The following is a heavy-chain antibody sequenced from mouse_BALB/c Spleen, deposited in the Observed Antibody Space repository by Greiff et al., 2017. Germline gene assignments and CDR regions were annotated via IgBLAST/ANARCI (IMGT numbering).Heavy chain of an antibody. Sequence: VQLQPSGAELARPWASVKMSCKASGYTFTRYTMDWVKQRPGQCLEWIGYINPSSGYTNYNQKFKDKATLPADKSSSTAYMQLSKLTSEDYAVNYCTREGGDYAMDYWGQGTSVAVSS. CDR2: INPSSGYT. J-gene: IGHJ4*01. CDR3: TREGGDYAMDY. V-gene: IGHV1-4*01. CDR1: GYTFTRYT.